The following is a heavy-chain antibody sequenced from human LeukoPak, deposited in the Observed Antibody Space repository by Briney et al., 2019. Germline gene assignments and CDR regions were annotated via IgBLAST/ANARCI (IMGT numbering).Heavy chain of an antibody. CDR1: GGSISTYY. V-gene: IGHV4-59*01. D-gene: IGHD2-21*02. CDR3: ARELVVVTPRGAFDI. CDR2: IYHSGST. J-gene: IGHJ3*02. Sequence: SETLSLTCTVSGGSISTYYWSWIRQPPGKGLEWIGYIYHSGSTNYNPSLKSRVTISVDTSQNQFYLKLSSVTAADTAVYYCARELVVVTPRGAFDIWGQGTMVTVSS.